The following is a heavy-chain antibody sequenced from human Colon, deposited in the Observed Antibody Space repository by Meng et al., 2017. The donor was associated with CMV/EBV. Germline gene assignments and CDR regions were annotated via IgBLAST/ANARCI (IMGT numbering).Heavy chain of an antibody. D-gene: IGHD3-10*01. CDR2: ISGSGGTR. CDR3: LRGATVRGGGYFDY. Sequence: GESLKISCTASGFTFSNYAMSWVRQAPGKGLEWVSAISGSGGTRDYADSVKGRFTMSRDNSENTLYLQMNSLRDDDTAVYYCLRGATVRGGGYFDYWGQGTLVTVSS. J-gene: IGHJ4*02. V-gene: IGHV3-23*01. CDR1: GFTFSNYA.